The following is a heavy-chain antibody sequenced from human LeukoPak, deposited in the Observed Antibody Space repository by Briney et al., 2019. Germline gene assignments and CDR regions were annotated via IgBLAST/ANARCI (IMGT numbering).Heavy chain of an antibody. Sequence: GGSLRLSCAASGFTFSSYSMNWVRQAPGKGLEWVSSISSSSSYICYADSVKGRFTISRDNAKNSLYLQMNSLRAEDTAVYYCARDRRAYYGSGSYRYYYGMDVWGQGTTVTVSS. CDR2: ISSSSSYI. D-gene: IGHD3-10*01. V-gene: IGHV3-21*01. CDR3: ARDRRAYYGSGSYRYYYGMDV. CDR1: GFTFSSYS. J-gene: IGHJ6*02.